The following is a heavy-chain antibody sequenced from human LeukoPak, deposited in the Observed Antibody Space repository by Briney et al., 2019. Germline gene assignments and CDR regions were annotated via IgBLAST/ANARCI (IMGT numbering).Heavy chain of an antibody. D-gene: IGHD2-2*01. Sequence: GGTLRLSCAASGFTFSNAWMNWVRQAPGKGLEWVGRIKSKTDGGTTDYAAPVKGRFTISRDDSKNTLYMQMNSLKTEDAAVYYCTTAHCSSTSCQFWGQGTLVTVSS. CDR3: TTAHCSSTSCQF. CDR2: IKSKTDGGTT. J-gene: IGHJ4*02. CDR1: GFTFSNAW. V-gene: IGHV3-15*07.